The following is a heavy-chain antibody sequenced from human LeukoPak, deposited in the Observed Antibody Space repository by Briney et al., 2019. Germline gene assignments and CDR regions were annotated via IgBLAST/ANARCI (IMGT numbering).Heavy chain of an antibody. CDR2: IYYSGST. Sequence: PSETLSLTCTVSGGSISSSSYYWGWIRQPPGKGLEGIGSIYYSGSTYYNPSLKSRVTISVDTSKNQFSLKLSSVTAAHTAVYYCARHETAKDYGDYYFDYWGQGTLVTVSS. V-gene: IGHV4-39*01. D-gene: IGHD4-17*01. CDR3: ARHETAKDYGDYYFDY. J-gene: IGHJ4*02. CDR1: GGSISSSSYY.